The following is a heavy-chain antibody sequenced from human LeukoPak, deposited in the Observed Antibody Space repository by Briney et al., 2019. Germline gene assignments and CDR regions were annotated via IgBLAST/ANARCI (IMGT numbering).Heavy chain of an antibody. J-gene: IGHJ3*02. CDR2: ISGSGGST. CDR3: AKALHSSSRGANAFDI. V-gene: IGHV3-23*01. CDR1: GFTFSSYA. D-gene: IGHD6-6*01. Sequence: PGGSLRLSCAASGFTFSSYAMSWVRQAPGKGLEWVSAISGSGGSTYYADSVKGRFTISRDNSKNTLYLQMNSLRAEDTAVYYCAKALHSSSRGANAFDIWGQGTMVTVSS.